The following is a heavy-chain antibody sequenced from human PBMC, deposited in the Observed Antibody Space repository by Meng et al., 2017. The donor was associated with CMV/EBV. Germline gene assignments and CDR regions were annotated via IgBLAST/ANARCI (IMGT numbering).Heavy chain of an antibody. CDR3: ARDNRRGGVDY. CDR1: GGSISSGDYY. J-gene: IGHJ4*02. D-gene: IGHD3-3*01. CDR2: IYYSGST. Sequence: VQVQQSGPGLSKPSPTLPLTCTVSGGSISSGDYYWSWIRQPPGKGLEWIGYIYYSGSTYYNPSLKSRVTISVDTSKNQFSLKLSSVTAADTAVYYCARDNRRGGVDYWGQGTLVTVSS. V-gene: IGHV4-30-4*08.